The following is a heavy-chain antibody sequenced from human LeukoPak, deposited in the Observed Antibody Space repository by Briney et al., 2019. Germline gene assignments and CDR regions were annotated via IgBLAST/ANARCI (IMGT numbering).Heavy chain of an antibody. D-gene: IGHD3-10*01. CDR2: ISSSSSIM. CDR3: ALNPDYYGSGSFDY. CDR1: GFTFSTCS. J-gene: IGHJ4*02. Sequence: GGSLRLSCAASGFTFSTCSMNWVRQAPGKGLEWVSYISSSSSIMYYADSVKGRFTISRDNAKNSLYLQMNSLRAEDTAVYYCALNPDYYGSGSFDYWGQGTLVTVSS. V-gene: IGHV3-48*01.